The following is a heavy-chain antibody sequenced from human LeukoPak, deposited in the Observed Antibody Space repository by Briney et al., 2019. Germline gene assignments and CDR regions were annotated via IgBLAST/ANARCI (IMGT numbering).Heavy chain of an antibody. V-gene: IGHV3-7*01. CDR3: ARAAGYQLLYGYYYYMDV. J-gene: IGHJ6*03. CDR2: IKEDGGEK. Sequence: PSETLSLTCAVSGGSISSGYWSWVRQAPGKGLEWVANIKEDGGEKYYVDSVKGRFTISRDNAKNSLYLQMNSLRAEDAAVYYCARAAGYQLLYGYYYYMDVWGKGTTVTVSS. CDR1: GGSISSGY. D-gene: IGHD2-2*02.